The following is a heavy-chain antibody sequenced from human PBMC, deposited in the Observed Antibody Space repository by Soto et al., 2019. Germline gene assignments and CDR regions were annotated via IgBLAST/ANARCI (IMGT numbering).Heavy chain of an antibody. CDR2: IWYDGSNK. V-gene: IGHV3-33*01. CDR1: GFTFSSYV. D-gene: IGHD3-3*01. CDR3: ARGDDPTVWYFDL. J-gene: IGHJ2*01. Sequence: QVQLVESGGGVVQPGRSLRLSCAASGFTFSSYVMHWVRQATGKGLEWVAVIWYDGSNKYYADSVKGRFTISRDNSKNTLYLQMNSLRAEDTAVYYCARGDDPTVWYFDLWGRGTLVTVSS.